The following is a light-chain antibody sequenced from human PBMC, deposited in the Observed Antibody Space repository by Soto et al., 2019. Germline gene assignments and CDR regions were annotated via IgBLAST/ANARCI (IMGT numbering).Light chain of an antibody. CDR2: DVS. CDR3: SSYTSSSTLVV. Sequence: QSVLTQPASVSGSPGQSITISCTGTSSDVGGYNYVSWYQQHPGKAPILMIYDVSNRPSGVSNCFSGSKSGNTASLTISGLQAEDEADYYCSSYTSSSTLVVFGGGTKVTVL. J-gene: IGLJ2*01. V-gene: IGLV2-14*01. CDR1: SSDVGGYNY.